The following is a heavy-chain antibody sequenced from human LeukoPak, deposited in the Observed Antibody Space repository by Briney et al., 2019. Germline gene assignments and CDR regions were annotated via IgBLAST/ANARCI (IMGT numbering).Heavy chain of an antibody. CDR1: GFTFSSYW. J-gene: IGHJ4*02. CDR2: INSDGSST. Sequence: GGSLRLSCAASGFTFSSYWMHWVRQAPGKGLVWVSRINSDGSSTSYADSVKGRFTISRDNSKNTLYLQMNGLRAEDTALYYCAKDVGFLEWLVCFDYWGQGTLVTVSS. CDR3: AKDVGFLEWLVCFDY. D-gene: IGHD3-3*01. V-gene: IGHV3-74*01.